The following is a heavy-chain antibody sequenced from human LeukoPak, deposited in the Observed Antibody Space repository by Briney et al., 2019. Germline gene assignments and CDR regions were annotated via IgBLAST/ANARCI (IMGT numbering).Heavy chain of an antibody. CDR1: GYTFTGYY. CDR2: INPNSGGT. V-gene: IGHV1-2*04. D-gene: IGHD6-19*01. J-gene: IGHJ6*02. Sequence: ASVKVSCKASGYTFTGYYMHWVRQAPGQGLEWMGWINPNSGGTNYAQKFQGWVTMTRDTSISTAYMELSRLRSDDTAVYYCARVSIGVAAIYGMDVWGQGTTVTVSS. CDR3: ARVSIGVAAIYGMDV.